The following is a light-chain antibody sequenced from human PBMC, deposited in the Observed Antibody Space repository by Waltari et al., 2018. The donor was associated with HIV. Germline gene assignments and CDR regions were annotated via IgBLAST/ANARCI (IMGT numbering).Light chain of an antibody. V-gene: IGLV7-46*01. J-gene: IGLJ3*02. CDR2: TTN. Sequence: QAVVTQEPSLTVSPGETVPLTCGSNTGTVPSGHFPYWFQPGPGQAPRALIYTTNSRHAWTPARFSGSLLGGKAALTLSGAQPDDEADYYCLLSYNDARLWVFGGGTKLTVL. CDR3: LLSYNDARLWV. CDR1: TGTVPSGHF.